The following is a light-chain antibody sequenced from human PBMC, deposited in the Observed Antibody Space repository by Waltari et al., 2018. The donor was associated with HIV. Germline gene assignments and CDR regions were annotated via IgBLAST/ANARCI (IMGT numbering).Light chain of an antibody. CDR3: QQLNSYPLT. CDR2: AAS. CDR1: QGNSNF. J-gene: IGKJ4*01. V-gene: IGKV1-9*01. Sequence: DIQLTQSPSFLSASVGDRVTITCRASQGNSNFLAWYQQQPGKAPKLLIYAASTLQSGVPSRFSGRGSGTDFTLTVSSLQPEDFATYYCQQLNSYPLTFGGGTKVEIK.